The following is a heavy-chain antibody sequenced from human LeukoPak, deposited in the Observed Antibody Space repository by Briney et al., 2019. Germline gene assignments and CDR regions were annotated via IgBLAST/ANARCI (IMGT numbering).Heavy chain of an antibody. J-gene: IGHJ6*03. CDR3: ARQVIVVVPAAIRGYYYYYMDV. V-gene: IGHV1-2*02. CDR1: GYTFTGYF. D-gene: IGHD2-2*02. Sequence: ASVKVSCKASGYTFTGYFMHWVRQAPGQGLEWMGWINPNNGGTNYAQKFQGRVTMTRDTSISTAYMELSRLRSDDTAMYYCARQVIVVVPAAIRGYYYYYMDVWGKGTTVTVSS. CDR2: INPNNGGT.